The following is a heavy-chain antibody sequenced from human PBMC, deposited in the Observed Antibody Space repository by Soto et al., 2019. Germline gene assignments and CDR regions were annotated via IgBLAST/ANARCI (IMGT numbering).Heavy chain of an antibody. Sequence: PSETLSLTCAFSGYSISSSNWWGWIRQPPGKGLEWIGYIYYSGSTYYNPSLKSRVTMSVDTSKNQFSLKLSSVTAVDTAVYYCARTFIAAAELLDYWGQGTLVTVSS. CDR1: GYSISSSNW. J-gene: IGHJ4*02. V-gene: IGHV4-28*01. D-gene: IGHD6-13*01. CDR3: ARTFIAAAELLDY. CDR2: IYYSGST.